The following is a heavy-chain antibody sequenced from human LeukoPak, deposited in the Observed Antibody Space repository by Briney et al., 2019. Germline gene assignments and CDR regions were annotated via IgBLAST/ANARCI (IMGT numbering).Heavy chain of an antibody. CDR2: ISSSSSTI. J-gene: IGHJ4*02. D-gene: IGHD6-13*01. CDR3: ARDIRRKWQQHPGDYFDY. CDR1: GFTFSSYA. V-gene: IGHV3-48*01. Sequence: GSLRLSCAASGFTFSSYAMSWVRQAPGKGLEWVSYISSSSSTIYYADSVKGRFTISRDNAKNSLYLQMNSLRAEDTAVYYCARDIRRKWQQHPGDYFDYWGQGTLVTVSS.